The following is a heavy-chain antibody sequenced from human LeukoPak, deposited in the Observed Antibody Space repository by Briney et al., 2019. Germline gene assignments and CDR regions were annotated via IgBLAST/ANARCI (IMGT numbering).Heavy chain of an antibody. D-gene: IGHD6-19*01. CDR2: ISAYNGNT. V-gene: IGHV1-18*01. CDR1: GYTFTSYG. Sequence: ASVKVSCKASGYTFTSYGISWVRQAPGQGLEWMGWISAYNGNTNYAQKLQGRVTMTRNTSISTAYMELSSLRSEDTAVYYCARGGGWYGKLLHIWGQGTVVTVSS. J-gene: IGHJ3*02. CDR3: ARGGGWYGKLLHI.